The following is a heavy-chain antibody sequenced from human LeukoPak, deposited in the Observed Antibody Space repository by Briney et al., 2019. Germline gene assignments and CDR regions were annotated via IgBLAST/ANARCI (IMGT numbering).Heavy chain of an antibody. CDR2: INPNSGGT. CDR1: GYTFTTYY. J-gene: IGHJ5*02. CDR3: AGYYYGSGSLGFDP. V-gene: IGHV1-2*02. Sequence: ASVKVSCKASGYTFTTYYMHWVRQAPGQGLEWMGWINPNSGGTNYAQKFQGRVTMTRDTSISTAYMELSRLRSDDTAVYYCAGYYYGSGSLGFDPWGQGTLVTVSS. D-gene: IGHD3-10*01.